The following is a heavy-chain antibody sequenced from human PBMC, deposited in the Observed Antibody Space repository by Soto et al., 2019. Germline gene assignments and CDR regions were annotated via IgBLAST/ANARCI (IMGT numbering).Heavy chain of an antibody. V-gene: IGHV1-69*13. D-gene: IGHD3-10*01. Sequence: GGSVKVSCKASGGTFSSYSISWVLQAPGQGLEWMGGIIPIFGTANYAQKFQGRVTITADESTSTAYMELSSLRSEDTAVYYCARDRGLGSGSYYYYYGMDVWGQGTTVTVSS. CDR2: IIPIFGTA. J-gene: IGHJ6*02. CDR1: GGTFSSYS. CDR3: ARDRGLGSGSYYYYYGMDV.